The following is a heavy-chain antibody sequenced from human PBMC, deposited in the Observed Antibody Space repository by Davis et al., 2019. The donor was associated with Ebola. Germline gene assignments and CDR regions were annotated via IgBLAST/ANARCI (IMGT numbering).Heavy chain of an antibody. CDR3: ARGIRDGAGDWFDP. J-gene: IGHJ5*02. D-gene: IGHD2/OR15-2a*01. CDR2: IHYGGTT. V-gene: IGHV4-59*01. Sequence: SETLSLTCTVSGGSISGYFWSWIRQPPGKGLEWIGHIHYGGTTTFNASLQSRVTMSVDASKNQFSLKLSSVTAADTAVYYCARGIRDGAGDWFDPWGQGTLVTVSS. CDR1: GGSISGYF.